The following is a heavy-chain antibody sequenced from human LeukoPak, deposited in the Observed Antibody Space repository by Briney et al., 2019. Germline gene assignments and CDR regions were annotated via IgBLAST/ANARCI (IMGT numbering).Heavy chain of an antibody. CDR3: ARDLEDIVVVVAANGAFDI. CDR2: ISSSSKYI. J-gene: IGHJ3*02. Sequence: GESLRLSCAASGFPFSIYSMNWVRQAPGKGLEWVSSISSSSKYIYQADSLKGRFTISRDNSKNTLYLQMNSLRAEDTALYYCARDLEDIVVVVAANGAFDIWGQGTMVTVSS. D-gene: IGHD2-15*01. CDR1: GFPFSIYS. V-gene: IGHV3-21*01.